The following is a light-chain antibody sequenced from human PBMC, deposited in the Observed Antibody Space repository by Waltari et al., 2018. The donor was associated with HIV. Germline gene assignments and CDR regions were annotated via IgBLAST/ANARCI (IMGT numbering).Light chain of an antibody. CDR1: SSAVGGYNY. V-gene: IGLV2-14*01. CDR2: EVS. Sequence: QSALTQPASVSGSPGQSITISCTGTSSAVGGYNYVSWYQQHPGKAPKIMIYEVSNRPSGVSNRFSGSKSGNTASLTISGLQAEDEADYYCSSYTSSNTLDVFGTGTKVTVL. CDR3: SSYTSSNTLDV. J-gene: IGLJ1*01.